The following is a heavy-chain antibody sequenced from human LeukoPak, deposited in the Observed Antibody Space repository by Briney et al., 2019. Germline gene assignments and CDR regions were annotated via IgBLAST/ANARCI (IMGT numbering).Heavy chain of an antibody. CDR2: IYHSGST. CDR3: ARDPNSSSWHFDY. V-gene: IGHV4-4*02. CDR1: GGSISSSNW. Sequence: SETLSLTCAVSGGSISSSNWWSWVRQLPGKGLEWIGEIYHSGSTNYNPSLKSRVTISVDKSKNQFSLKLSSVTAADTAVYYCARDPNSSSWHFDYWGQGTLVTVSS. D-gene: IGHD6-13*01. J-gene: IGHJ4*02.